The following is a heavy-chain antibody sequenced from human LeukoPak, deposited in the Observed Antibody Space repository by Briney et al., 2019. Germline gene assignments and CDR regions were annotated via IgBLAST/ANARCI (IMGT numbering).Heavy chain of an antibody. CDR2: IYTSGST. CDR1: GDSISNYY. D-gene: IGHD3-22*01. CDR3: ARVFTMIVEAYAFDI. V-gene: IGHV4-4*07. J-gene: IGHJ3*02. Sequence: SETLSLTCTVSGDSISNYYWSWIGQPAGKGLEWIGRIYTSGSTNYNPSLKSRVTVSVDTSKNQFSLKLSSVTAADTAVYYCARVFTMIVEAYAFDIWGQGTMVTVSS.